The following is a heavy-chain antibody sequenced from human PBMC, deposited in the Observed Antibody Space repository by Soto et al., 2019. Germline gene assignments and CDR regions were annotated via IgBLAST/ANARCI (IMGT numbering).Heavy chain of an antibody. D-gene: IGHD3-10*01. CDR1: GYSISSGYY. CDR3: AMRIWFGAPTGWFDP. Sequence: PSETLSLTCAVSGYSISSGYYWGWIRQPPGKGLEWIGSIYHSGSTYYNPSLKSRVTISVDTSKNQFSLKLSSVTAADTAVYYCAMRIWFGAPTGWFDPWGQGTLVTVSS. CDR2: IYHSGST. V-gene: IGHV4-38-2*01. J-gene: IGHJ5*02.